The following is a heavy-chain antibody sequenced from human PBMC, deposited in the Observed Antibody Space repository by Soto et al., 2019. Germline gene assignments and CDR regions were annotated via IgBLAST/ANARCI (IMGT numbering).Heavy chain of an antibody. D-gene: IGHD6-13*01. Sequence: QVQLVESGGGVVQPGRSLRLSCAASGFTFSSYGMHWVRQAPGKGLEWVAVIWYDGSNKYYADSMKGRFTISRDNSKNTLYLQMNSLRAEDTAVYYCAMALGSSWFTYYYYGMDVWGQGTTVTVSS. CDR3: AMALGSSWFTYYYYGMDV. CDR1: GFTFSSYG. V-gene: IGHV3-33*01. J-gene: IGHJ6*02. CDR2: IWYDGSNK.